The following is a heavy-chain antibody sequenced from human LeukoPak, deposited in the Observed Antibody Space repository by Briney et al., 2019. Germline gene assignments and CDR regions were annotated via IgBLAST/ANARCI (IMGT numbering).Heavy chain of an antibody. D-gene: IGHD3-10*01. V-gene: IGHV4-59*01. J-gene: IGHJ5*02. CDR2: IYYSGST. Sequence: SEPLSLTCTVSGGSISSYYWSWIRQPPGKGLEWIGYIYYSGSTNYNPSLKSRVTISVDTSKNQFSLKLSSVTAADTAVYYCARAGFTMVRGVIGWFDPWGQGTLVTVSS. CDR1: GGSISSYY. CDR3: ARAGFTMVRGVIGWFDP.